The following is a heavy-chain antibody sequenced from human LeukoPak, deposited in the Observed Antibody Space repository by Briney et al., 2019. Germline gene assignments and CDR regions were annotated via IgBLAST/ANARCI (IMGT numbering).Heavy chain of an antibody. D-gene: IGHD2-15*01. V-gene: IGHV4-34*01. J-gene: IGHJ3*02. CDR1: GGSFSGYY. CDR2: INHSGST. CDR3: ARGPLYCSGGSCYYGAFDI. Sequence: PSETLSLTCAVYGGSFSGYYWSWIRQPPGKGLEWIGEINHSGSTNYNPSLKSRVTISVDTSKNQFSLKLSSVTAADTAVYYCARGPLYCSGGSCYYGAFDIWGQGTMVTVSS.